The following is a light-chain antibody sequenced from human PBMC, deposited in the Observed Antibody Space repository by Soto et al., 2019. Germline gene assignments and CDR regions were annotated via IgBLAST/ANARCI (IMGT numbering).Light chain of an antibody. Sequence: DIQMTQSPSSLSASVGDRVTITCRASQTITTYLNWYQYKPGKAPQLLIYAASTLHSGIPSRFSGTGSGTDFTLTIRGLQPDDVATYYCQQGYSPPWTFGQGTKVEVK. V-gene: IGKV1-39*01. J-gene: IGKJ1*01. CDR3: QQGYSPPWT. CDR2: AAS. CDR1: QTITTY.